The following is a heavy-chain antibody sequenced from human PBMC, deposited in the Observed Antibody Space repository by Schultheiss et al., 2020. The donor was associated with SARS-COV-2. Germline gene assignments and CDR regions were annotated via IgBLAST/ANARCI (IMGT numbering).Heavy chain of an antibody. CDR2: INHSGST. CDR1: GGSISSYY. V-gene: IGHV4-34*01. Sequence: SQTLSLTCTVSGGSISSYYWSWIRQPPGKGLEWIGEINHSGSTNYNPSLKSRVTISVDTSKNQFSLRLSSVTAADTAVYYCARVPPYCSGGSCYSFRWAFDIWGQGTMVTVSS. D-gene: IGHD2-15*01. J-gene: IGHJ3*02. CDR3: ARVPPYCSGGSCYSFRWAFDI.